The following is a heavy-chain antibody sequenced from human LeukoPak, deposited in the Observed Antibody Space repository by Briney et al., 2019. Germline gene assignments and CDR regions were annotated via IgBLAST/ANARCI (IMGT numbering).Heavy chain of an antibody. J-gene: IGHJ3*02. D-gene: IGHD1-26*01. CDR3: ARVHSGSYYDAFDI. V-gene: IGHV4-59*01. CDR1: GGSISSYY. Sequence: SETLSLTCTVSGGSISSYYWSWIRQPPGKGLEWIGYIYYSGSTNYNPSLKSRVTISVDTSKNQFPLKLSSVTAADTAVYYCARVHSGSYYDAFDIWGQGTMVTVSS. CDR2: IYYSGST.